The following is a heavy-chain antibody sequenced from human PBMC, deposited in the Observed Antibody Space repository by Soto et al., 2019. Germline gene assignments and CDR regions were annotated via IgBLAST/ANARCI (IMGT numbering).Heavy chain of an antibody. CDR3: ARDQPPNYYYGMDV. V-gene: IGHV3-7*01. Sequence: HPGGSLRLSCAASGFTFSSYWMSWVRQAPGKGLEWVANIKQDGSEKYYVDSVKGRFTISRDNAKNSLYLQMNSLRAEDTAVYYCARDQPPNYYYGMDVWGQGTTVTVSS. CDR1: GFTFSSYW. CDR2: IKQDGSEK. J-gene: IGHJ6*02.